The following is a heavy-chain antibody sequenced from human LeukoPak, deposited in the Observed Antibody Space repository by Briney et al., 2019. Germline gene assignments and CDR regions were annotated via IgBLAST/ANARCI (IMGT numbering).Heavy chain of an antibody. CDR2: INPNSGGT. J-gene: IGHJ4*02. CDR3: AREGDYGTYYFDY. V-gene: IGHV1-2*02. D-gene: IGHD3-16*01. CDR1: GYTFTGYY. Sequence: ASVKVSCKASGYTFTGYYMHWVRQAPGQGLEWMGWINPNSGGTNYAQKFQGRVTMTRDTSISTAYMELSRLRSDDTAVYYCAREGDYGTYYFDYWGQGTLVTVSS.